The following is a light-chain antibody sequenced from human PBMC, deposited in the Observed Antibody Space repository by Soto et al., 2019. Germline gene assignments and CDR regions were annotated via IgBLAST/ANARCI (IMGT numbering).Light chain of an antibody. J-gene: IGKJ1*01. CDR2: DTS. CDR3: QQYNNWSWT. V-gene: IGKV3-15*01. Sequence: EIVMTQSPATLSVSPGERAILSCRASQTVSSNLAWYQQKPGQTPRLLIYDTSTRAPGIPARFSGSGSGTEFTLTISSLQSEDFAVYYCQQYNNWSWTFGQGTKVEIK. CDR1: QTVSSN.